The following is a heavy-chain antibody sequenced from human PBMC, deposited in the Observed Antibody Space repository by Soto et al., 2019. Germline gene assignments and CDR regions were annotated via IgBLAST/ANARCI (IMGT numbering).Heavy chain of an antibody. Sequence: GASVKVSCKASGYTFTGYYMHWVRQAPGQGLEWMGWINPNSGGTNYAQKFQGWVTMTRDTSISTAYMELSRLRSDDTAVYYCARVPKGALTTTPSSGMEVGGKGTRVTVP. V-gene: IGHV1-2*04. D-gene: IGHD1-1*01. CDR1: GYTFTGYY. CDR2: INPNSGGT. J-gene: IGHJ6*04. CDR3: ARVPKGALTTTPSSGMEV.